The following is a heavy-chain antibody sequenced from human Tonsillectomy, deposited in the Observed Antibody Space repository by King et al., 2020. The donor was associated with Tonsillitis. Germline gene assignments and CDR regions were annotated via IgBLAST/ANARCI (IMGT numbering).Heavy chain of an antibody. CDR3: ARGVNDYVWGSYRYDY. V-gene: IGHV4-59*01. J-gene: IGHJ4*02. CDR2: IYHSGST. D-gene: IGHD3-16*02. CDR1: GGSISSYY. Sequence: QLQESGPGLVKPSETLSLTCTVSGGSISSYYWSWIRQPPGKGLEWVGYIYHSGSTSYNPSRKSRATISVDTSKNQFSLKLRPVSAADTAVYYCARGVNDYVWGSYRYDYWGQGTLVTVSS.